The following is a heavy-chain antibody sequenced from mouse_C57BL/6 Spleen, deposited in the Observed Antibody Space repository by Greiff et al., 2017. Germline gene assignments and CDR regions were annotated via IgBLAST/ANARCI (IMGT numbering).Heavy chain of an antibody. CDR2: INPGSGGT. J-gene: IGHJ4*01. CDR1: GYAFTNYL. CDR3: ARPSDGYYSYYAMDY. Sequence: QVQLKESGAELVRPGTSVKVSCKASGYAFTNYLIEWVKQRPGQGLEWIGVINPGSGGTNYNEKFKGKATLTADKSSSTAYMQLSRLTSEDSAGYFGARPSDGYYSYYAMDYWGQGTSVTVSS. D-gene: IGHD2-3*01. V-gene: IGHV1-54*01.